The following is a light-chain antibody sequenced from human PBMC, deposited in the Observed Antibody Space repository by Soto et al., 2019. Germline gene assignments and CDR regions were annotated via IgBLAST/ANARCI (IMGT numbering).Light chain of an antibody. CDR2: NND. Sequence: QSVLTQPPSASGTPGQRVTMSCSGSGSNIGPNYVYWFQQFPGTAPKLLIYNNDQQPSGVPDRFSGSKSGTSASLDISGLRSEDEADYYCAAWDDSLSGRVFGGGTKVTVL. V-gene: IGLV1-47*02. CDR1: GSNIGPNY. CDR3: AAWDDSLSGRV. J-gene: IGLJ3*02.